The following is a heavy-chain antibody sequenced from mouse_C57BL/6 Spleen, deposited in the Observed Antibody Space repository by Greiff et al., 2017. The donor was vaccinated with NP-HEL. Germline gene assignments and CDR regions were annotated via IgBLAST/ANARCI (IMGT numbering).Heavy chain of an antibody. Sequence: VQLQQSGPELVKPGASVKIPCKASGYTFTDYNMDWAKQSHGKSLEWIGDINPNNGGTIYNQKFKGKATLTVDKSSSTAYMELRSLTSEDTAVYYCARAYDGYNWYFDVWGTGTTVTVSS. CDR1: GYTFTDYN. J-gene: IGHJ1*03. D-gene: IGHD2-3*01. CDR2: INPNNGGT. V-gene: IGHV1-18*01. CDR3: ARAYDGYNWYFDV.